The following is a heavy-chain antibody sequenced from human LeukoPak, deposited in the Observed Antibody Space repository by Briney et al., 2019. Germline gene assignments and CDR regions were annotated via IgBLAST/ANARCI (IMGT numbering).Heavy chain of an antibody. CDR1: GFTFSSYC. CDR3: AKDLSSSWYPNLSYYYYGMDV. CDR2: ISYDVSNK. Sequence: GGSLRLSCAASGFTFSSYCMPWVRQAPGKGLEWVAFISYDVSNKYYADSVKGRFTISRDNSKNTLYLQMNSLRAEDTAVYYCAKDLSSSWYPNLSYYYYGMDVWGQGTTVTVSS. D-gene: IGHD6-13*01. V-gene: IGHV3-30*18. J-gene: IGHJ6*02.